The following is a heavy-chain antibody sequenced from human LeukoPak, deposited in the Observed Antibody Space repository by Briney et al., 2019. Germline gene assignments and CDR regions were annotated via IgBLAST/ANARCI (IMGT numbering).Heavy chain of an antibody. CDR2: IYYSGST. V-gene: IGHV4-39*07. J-gene: IGHJ4*02. D-gene: IGHD2-2*01. Sequence: SETLPHTCRVSGGSISNNSYYWGWIRQPPGKGLEWIGSIYYSGSTYYNPSLNSRVTISLDTSMNQLSLKLSSVTAADTAIYYCAKIYCSSISCYQKFFDYWGQGTLVTVSS. CDR3: AKIYCSSISCYQKFFDY. CDR1: GGSISNNSYY.